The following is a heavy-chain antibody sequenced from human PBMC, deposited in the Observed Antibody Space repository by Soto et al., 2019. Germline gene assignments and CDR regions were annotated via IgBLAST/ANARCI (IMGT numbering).Heavy chain of an antibody. Sequence: QVQLQQSGPRLVKPSETLSLTCTVSSGPDRSHNWGWIRQPPGRGLEWIGYGYYTGDTAYNPSLRSRVSISADTPTNDISLTLSAVTAADTAVYYCVRQGIDYLHGLVDVWGQGTTVSVSS. V-gene: IGHV4-59*08. J-gene: IGHJ6*02. CDR1: SGPDRSHN. CDR3: VRQGIDYLHGLVDV. CDR2: GYYTGDT. D-gene: IGHD4-17*01.